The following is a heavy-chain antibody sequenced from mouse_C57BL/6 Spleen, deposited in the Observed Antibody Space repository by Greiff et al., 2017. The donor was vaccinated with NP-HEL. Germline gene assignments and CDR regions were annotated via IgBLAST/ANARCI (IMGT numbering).Heavy chain of an antibody. D-gene: IGHD2-1*01. CDR1: GFTFSSYA. J-gene: IGHJ4*01. CDR3: AIEGGNYNAMDY. Sequence: EVQLQESGGGLVKPGGSLKLSCAASGFTFSSYAMSWVRQTPEKRLEWVATISDGGSYTYYPDNVKGRFTISRDNAKNNLYLQMSHLKSEETAMYYCAIEGGNYNAMDYWGQVTSVTVSS. CDR2: ISDGGSYT. V-gene: IGHV5-4*01.